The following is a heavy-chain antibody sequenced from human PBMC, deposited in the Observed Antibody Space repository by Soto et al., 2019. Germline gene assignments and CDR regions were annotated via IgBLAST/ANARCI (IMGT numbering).Heavy chain of an antibody. V-gene: IGHV3-33*01. CDR2: IWYDGSNK. CDR1: GFTFSSYG. CDR3: ARDGGPYNWNYMELYYFDY. D-gene: IGHD1-7*01. J-gene: IGHJ4*02. Sequence: GGSLRLSCAASGFTFSSYGMHWVRQAPGKGLEWVAVIWYDGSNKYYADSVKGRFTISRDNSKNTLYLQMNSLRAEDTAVYYCARDGGPYNWNYMELYYFDYWGQGTLVTVSS.